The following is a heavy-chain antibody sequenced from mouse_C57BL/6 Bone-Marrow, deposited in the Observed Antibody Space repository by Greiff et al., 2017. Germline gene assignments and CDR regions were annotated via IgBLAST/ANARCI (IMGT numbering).Heavy chain of an antibody. V-gene: IGHV1-15*01. J-gene: IGHJ1*03. CDR2: IDPETGGT. CDR3: TRPAVVAKVDV. Sequence: QVQLKESGAELVRPGASVTLSCKASGYTFTDYEMHWVKQTPVHGLEWIGAIDPETGGTAYNQKFKGKAILTADKSSSTAYMELRSLTSEDSAVYYCTRPAVVAKVDVWGTGTTVTVSS. D-gene: IGHD1-1*01. CDR1: GYTFTDYE.